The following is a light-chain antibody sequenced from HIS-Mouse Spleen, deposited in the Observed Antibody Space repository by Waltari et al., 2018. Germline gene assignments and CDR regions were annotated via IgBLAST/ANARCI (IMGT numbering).Light chain of an antibody. Sequence: DIQMTQSPSTLPASVGDRVTITCRASQRISSWLAWYQQKPGKAPKLLSYKASSLESGVPSRLRGSGSGTEFTLAISSLQPDDFATYYCQQYNSYSRTFGQGTKVEIK. CDR3: QQYNSYSRT. J-gene: IGKJ1*01. V-gene: IGKV1-5*03. CDR1: QRISSW. CDR2: KAS.